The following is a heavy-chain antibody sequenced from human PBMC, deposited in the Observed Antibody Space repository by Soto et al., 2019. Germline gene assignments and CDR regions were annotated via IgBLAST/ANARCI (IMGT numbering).Heavy chain of an antibody. CDR2: INPNSGGT. CDR1: GYTFTGYY. J-gene: IGHJ6*03. CDR3: AIVGIYCSGGSCYELNYYYYMDV. Sequence: ASVKVSCKASGYTFTGYYMHWVRQAPGQGLEWMGWINPNSGGTNYAQKFQGWVTMTRDTSISTAYMGLSRLRSDDTAVYYCAIVGIYCSGGSCYELNYYYYMDVWGKGTTVTVSS. D-gene: IGHD2-15*01. V-gene: IGHV1-2*04.